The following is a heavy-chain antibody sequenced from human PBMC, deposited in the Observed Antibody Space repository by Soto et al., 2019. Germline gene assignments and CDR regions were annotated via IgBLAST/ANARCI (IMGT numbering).Heavy chain of an antibody. D-gene: IGHD5-12*01. CDR1: GGSISSYY. Sequence: PSETLSLTCTVSGGSISSYYWSWIRQPPGKGLEWIGYIYYSGSTNYNPSLKSRVTISVDTSKNQFSLKLSSVTAADTAVYYCARGGYSGYDFPDYYYYYMDVWGKGTRVTVSS. V-gene: IGHV4-59*01. CDR2: IYYSGST. CDR3: ARGGYSGYDFPDYYYYYMDV. J-gene: IGHJ6*03.